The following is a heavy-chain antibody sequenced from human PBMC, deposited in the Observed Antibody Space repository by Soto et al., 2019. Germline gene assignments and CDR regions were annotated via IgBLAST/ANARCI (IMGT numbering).Heavy chain of an antibody. Sequence: PSETLSLTCSVSGGSISSGGGYYWSGIRQHPGKGLVWIGHIFYSGSTDYNPSLKSRLTISVDTSKNQFSLKLNSVTAANTAVYSCASVTASARLDYWGQGTLVTVSS. CDR3: ASVTASARLDY. V-gene: IGHV4-31*03. CDR1: GGSISSGGGYY. CDR2: IFYSGST. D-gene: IGHD2-21*01. J-gene: IGHJ4*02.